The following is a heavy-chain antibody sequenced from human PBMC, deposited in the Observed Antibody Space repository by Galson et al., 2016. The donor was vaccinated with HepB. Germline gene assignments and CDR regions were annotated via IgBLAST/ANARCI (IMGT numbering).Heavy chain of an antibody. CDR3: AKGRYCGGDCYSSDY. D-gene: IGHD2-21*02. CDR2: ISGGGVST. V-gene: IGHV3-23*01. CDR1: GFTFSSYA. J-gene: IGHJ4*02. Sequence: SPRLSCAASGFTFSSYAMNWVRQAPGKGLQWVSGISGGGVSTHYADSVKGRFTISRDNSKNTLYLQMNSLRAEDTAVYYCAKGRYCGGDCYSSDYWGQGTLVTVSS.